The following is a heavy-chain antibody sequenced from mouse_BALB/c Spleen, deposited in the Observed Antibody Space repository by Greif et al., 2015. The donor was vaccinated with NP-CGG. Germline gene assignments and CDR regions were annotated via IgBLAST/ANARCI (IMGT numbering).Heavy chain of an antibody. CDR3: ARGGLRGAMDY. V-gene: IGHV5-6-2*01. CDR2: TNSNGGST. CDR1: GFTFSSYY. D-gene: IGHD2-2*01. Sequence: EVKLVESGGGLVKLGGSLKLSCAASGFTFSSYYMSWVRQTPEKRLELVAATNSNGGSTYYPDTVKGRFTISRDNAKNTLHLQMSSLRSEDTALYYCARGGLRGAMDYWGHGTSVTVSS. J-gene: IGHJ4*01.